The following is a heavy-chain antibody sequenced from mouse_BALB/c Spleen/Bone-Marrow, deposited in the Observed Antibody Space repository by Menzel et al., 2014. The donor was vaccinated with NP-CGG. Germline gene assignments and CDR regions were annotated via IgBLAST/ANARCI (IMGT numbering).Heavy chain of an antibody. CDR3: ARSRYDGAWFAY. CDR2: ISYSGST. Sequence: EVKLMESGPGLVKPSQSLSLTCTVTGYSITNDDAWNWIRQFPGKKLEWMGYISYSGSTSYNPSLKSRISITRDTSKNQFFLQLNSVTTEDTATYYCARSRYDGAWFAYWGQGTLVTVSA. J-gene: IGHJ3*01. D-gene: IGHD2-14*01. CDR1: GYSITNDDA. V-gene: IGHV3-2*02.